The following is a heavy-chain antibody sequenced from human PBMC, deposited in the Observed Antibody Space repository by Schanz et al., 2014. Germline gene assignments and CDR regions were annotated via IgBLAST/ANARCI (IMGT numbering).Heavy chain of an antibody. CDR2: ISDSGDST. Sequence: QVQLVESGGGLVKPGGSLRLSCAASGFTFSSYYMTWIRQAPGKGLEWVSDISDSGDSTHYADSVKGRFTISRDNAKISLFLQMNSLSAEDTAVYYCAKVAPAATYLDSWGLGTLVTVSS. D-gene: IGHD2-2*01. CDR1: GFTFSSYY. J-gene: IGHJ4*02. V-gene: IGHV3-11*01. CDR3: AKVAPAATYLDS.